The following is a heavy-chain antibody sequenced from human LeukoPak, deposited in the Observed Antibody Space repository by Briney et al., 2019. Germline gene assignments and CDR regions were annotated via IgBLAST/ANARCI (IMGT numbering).Heavy chain of an antibody. Sequence: SQTLSLTCAISGDSVSRDGPAWNWIRQSPSRGLEWLRRTYRTSKWYTNYAESVRSRIVVNPDTSKNQFSLQLNSVTPEDTAVYYCARGMRDYYGMDVWGQGTTVTVSS. CDR1: GDSVSRDGPA. V-gene: IGHV6-1*01. J-gene: IGHJ6*02. CDR3: ARGMRDYYGMDV. CDR2: TYRTSKWYT.